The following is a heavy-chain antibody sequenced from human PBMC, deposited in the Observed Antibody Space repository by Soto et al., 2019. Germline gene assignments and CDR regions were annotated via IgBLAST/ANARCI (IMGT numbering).Heavy chain of an antibody. CDR3: AVRVVTPTHDPNYFNC. D-gene: IGHD2-21*02. CDR1: GYSFNSHW. V-gene: IGHV5-51*01. Sequence: PGESLKISCKGSGYSFNSHWIGWVRQMPGKGLEWMGIIYPGDSDTRYSPSFQGQVTISADMSITTAYLQWSSLKASDTAMYYCAVRVVTPTHDPNYFNCWGQGTLVTVSS. CDR2: IYPGDSDT. J-gene: IGHJ4*02.